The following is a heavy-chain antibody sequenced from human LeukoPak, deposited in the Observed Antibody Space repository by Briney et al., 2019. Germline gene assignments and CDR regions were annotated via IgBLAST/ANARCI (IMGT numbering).Heavy chain of an antibody. CDR1: GYTLTELS. CDR2: FDPEDGET. J-gene: IGHJ4*02. CDR3: ATDRFQFLEWFGLDY. V-gene: IGHV1-24*01. Sequence: ASVKVSCKVSGYTLTELSMHWVRQAPGKGLEWMGGFDPEDGETIYAQKFQGRVTMTEHTSTDTAYMELSSLRSEDTAVYYCATDRFQFLEWFGLDYWGQGTLVTVSS. D-gene: IGHD3-3*01.